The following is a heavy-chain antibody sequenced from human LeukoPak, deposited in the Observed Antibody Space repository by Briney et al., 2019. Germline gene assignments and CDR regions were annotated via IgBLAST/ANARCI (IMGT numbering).Heavy chain of an antibody. Sequence: SETLSLTCTVSGGSISSGGYYWSWIRQHPGKGLEWIGHISYSGSTYYNPSLKSRVTISLDTSENQFSLKVSSLTAADTAVYFCATADWESFYFDSWGQGALVAVSS. CDR2: ISYSGST. CDR1: GGSISSGGYY. V-gene: IGHV4-31*03. J-gene: IGHJ4*02. D-gene: IGHD1-26*01. CDR3: ATADWESFYFDS.